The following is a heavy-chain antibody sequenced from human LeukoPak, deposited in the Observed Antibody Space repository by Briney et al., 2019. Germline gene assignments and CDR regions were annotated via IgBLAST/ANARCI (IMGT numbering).Heavy chain of an antibody. J-gene: IGHJ4*02. CDR2: ISSSSSYI. Sequence: GGSLRLSCAASGFTFSSYSMNWVRQAPGKGLEWVSSISSSSSYIYYADSVKGRFTISRDNAKNSLYLQMNSLRAEVTAVYYCARDGGSAMPFDYWGQGTLVTVSS. CDR3: ARDGGSAMPFDY. D-gene: IGHD2-2*01. CDR1: GFTFSSYS. V-gene: IGHV3-21*01.